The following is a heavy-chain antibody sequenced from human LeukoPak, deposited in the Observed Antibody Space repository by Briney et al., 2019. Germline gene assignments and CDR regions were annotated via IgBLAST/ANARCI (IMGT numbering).Heavy chain of an antibody. J-gene: IGHJ5*02. CDR3: ARLADTTS. CDR2: IYPGDSDT. Sequence: GASLQISCEGSGYTFTDYWIAWVRQLPGEGLEWMGIIYPGDSDTRYSPSFQGQVTISADKSTTTAYLQWSSLKASDTAMYFCARLADTTSWGQGTLVTVSS. D-gene: IGHD1-26*01. V-gene: IGHV5-51*01. CDR1: GYTFTDYW.